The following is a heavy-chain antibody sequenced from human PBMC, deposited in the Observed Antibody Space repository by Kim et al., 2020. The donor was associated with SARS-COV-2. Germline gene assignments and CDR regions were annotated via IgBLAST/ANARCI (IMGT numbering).Heavy chain of an antibody. J-gene: IGHJ4*02. CDR2: INTNAGTT. Sequence: ASVKVSCKASGYIFTSYTIHWVRQAPGQGLEWMGRINTNAGTTMHAQKFTGRVTMTWDTSVSTVYMELSSLRSEDTAVYYCVRGGHQVSAVGDYWGQGTL. V-gene: IGHV1-46*01. D-gene: IGHD1-26*01. CDR3: VRGGHQVSAVGDY. CDR1: GYIFTSYT.